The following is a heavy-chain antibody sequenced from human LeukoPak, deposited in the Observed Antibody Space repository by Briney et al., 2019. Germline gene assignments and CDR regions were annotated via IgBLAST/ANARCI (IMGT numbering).Heavy chain of an antibody. J-gene: IGHJ4*02. CDR3: ARWYYGSGSWVLDY. D-gene: IGHD3-10*01. CDR1: GLTFSSHW. CDR2: IKTDGSET. V-gene: IGHV3-7*05. Sequence: GGSLRLSCAASGLTFSSHWMTWVRQAPGEGLEWVANIKTDGSETHYVDSVKGRFTISRDNAKNSLYLQMNSLRAEDTAVYYCARWYYGSGSWVLDYWGQGTLVTVSS.